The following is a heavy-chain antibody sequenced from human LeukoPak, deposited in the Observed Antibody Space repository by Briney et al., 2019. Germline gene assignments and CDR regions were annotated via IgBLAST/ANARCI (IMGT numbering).Heavy chain of an antibody. CDR2: MNPNSGNT. CDR1: GYTFTSYD. Sequence: GASVKVSCKASGYTFTSYDINWVRQATGQGLEWMGWMNPNSGNTGYALKFQGRVTMTRNTSISTAYMELSSLRSEDTAVYYCARVEIRWWFDPWGQGTLVTVSS. V-gene: IGHV1-8*01. CDR3: ARVEIRWWFDP. D-gene: IGHD4-23*01. J-gene: IGHJ5*02.